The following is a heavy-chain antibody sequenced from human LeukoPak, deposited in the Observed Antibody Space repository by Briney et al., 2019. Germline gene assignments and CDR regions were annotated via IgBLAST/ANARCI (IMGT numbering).Heavy chain of an antibody. J-gene: IGHJ3*02. V-gene: IGHV1-46*01. CDR3: ARVAGEGYRYGQTRDAFDI. CDR1: EDTFTNYY. CDR2: INPSGGRT. Sequence: ASVKVSCKASEDTFTNYYINWVRQAPGQGLEWMGIINPSGGRTSYAQKFQGRVTMTRDMSTSTVYMELSSLRSEDTAVYYCARVAGEGYRYGQTRDAFDIWGHGTMVTVSA. D-gene: IGHD5-18*01.